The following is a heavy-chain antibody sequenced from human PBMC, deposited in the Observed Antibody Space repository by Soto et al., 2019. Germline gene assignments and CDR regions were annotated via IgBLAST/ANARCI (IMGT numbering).Heavy chain of an antibody. CDR3: ARGPVVVVTAIRYSAAFDI. V-gene: IGHV4-4*02. J-gene: IGHJ3*02. CDR1: GGSISSSNW. D-gene: IGHD2-21*02. Sequence: QVQLQESGPGLVKPSGTLSLTCAVSGGSISSSNWWSWVRQPPGKGLEWIGEIYHSGSTNYNPSLKGRVTISVDKAKNQFSLKLSSVTAADTAVYYCARGPVVVVTAIRYSAAFDIWGQGTMVTVSS. CDR2: IYHSGST.